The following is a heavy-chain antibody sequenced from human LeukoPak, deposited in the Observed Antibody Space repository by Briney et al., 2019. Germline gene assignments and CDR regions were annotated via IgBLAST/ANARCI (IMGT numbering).Heavy chain of an antibody. CDR3: ARQTGSGLFILP. CDR2: IYYSGST. Sequence: PSETLSLTCTVSGGSISSYYWSWIRQPPGKGLEWIGYIYYSGSTNYNPSLKSRVTISVDTSKNQFSLKLSSVTATDTAVYYCARQTGSGLFILPGGQGTLVTVSS. J-gene: IGHJ4*02. V-gene: IGHV4-59*01. CDR1: GGSISSYY. D-gene: IGHD3/OR15-3a*01.